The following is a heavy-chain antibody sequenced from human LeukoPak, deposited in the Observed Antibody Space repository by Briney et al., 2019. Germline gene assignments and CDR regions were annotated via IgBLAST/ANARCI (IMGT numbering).Heavy chain of an antibody. CDR3: ARDGSLYGGNSFFDY. V-gene: IGHV1-46*01. D-gene: IGHD4-23*01. CDR1: GYTFTGYY. CDR2: INPSGGST. J-gene: IGHJ4*02. Sequence: ASVKVSCKASGYTFTGYYMHWVRQAPGQGLEWVGIINPSGGSTGYAQKFQGRVTMTRDTSTSTVYMELSSLRSEDTAVYYCARDGSLYGGNSFFDYWGQGTLVTVSS.